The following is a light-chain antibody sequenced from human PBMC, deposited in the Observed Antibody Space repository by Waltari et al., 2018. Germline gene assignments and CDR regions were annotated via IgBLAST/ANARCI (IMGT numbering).Light chain of an antibody. CDR3: QKYGTRPAT. V-gene: IGKV3-20*01. J-gene: IGKJ1*01. Sequence: EIVLTRSPASLSLSPGDRATLSCRASQSVGRTLAWYQQRPGQAPRLLIYDASSRATGIPDRFSGSGSGTDFSLTISRLEPEDFAVYYCQKYGTRPATFGQGTKVEVK. CDR2: DAS. CDR1: QSVGRT.